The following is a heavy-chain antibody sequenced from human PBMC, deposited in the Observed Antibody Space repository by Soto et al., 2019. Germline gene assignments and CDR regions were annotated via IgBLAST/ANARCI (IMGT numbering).Heavy chain of an antibody. D-gene: IGHD4-17*01. CDR2: IYWDDVK. V-gene: IGHV2-5*02. Sequence: QITLKESGPTLVKPTQTLTLTCTLSGFSLSTSGVGVGWIRQSPGKALEWLAVIYWDDVKHYSPSLERRLTITTDTSESGVVLTMTNMAPVATATYYCARKGAGDYALDYWGQGILVTVSS. J-gene: IGHJ4*02. CDR3: ARKGAGDYALDY. CDR1: GFSLSTSGVG.